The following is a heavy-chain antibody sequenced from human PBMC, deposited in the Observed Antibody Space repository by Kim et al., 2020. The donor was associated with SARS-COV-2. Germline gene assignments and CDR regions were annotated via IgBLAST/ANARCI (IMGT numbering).Heavy chain of an antibody. V-gene: IGHV4-59*01. CDR3: ARGLAVAEGYWFDY. CDR2: IYYSGST. J-gene: IGHJ4*02. Sequence: SETLSLTCTVSGGSISSYYWSWIRQPPGKGLEWIGYIYYSGSTNYNPSLKSRVTISVDTSKNQLSLKLSSVTAADTAVYYCARGLAVAEGYWFDYWGQGTLVTVSS. CDR1: GGSISSYY. D-gene: IGHD6-19*01.